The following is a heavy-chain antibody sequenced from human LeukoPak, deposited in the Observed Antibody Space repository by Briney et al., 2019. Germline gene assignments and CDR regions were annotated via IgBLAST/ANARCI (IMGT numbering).Heavy chain of an antibody. CDR1: GFIFSEYA. CDR3: VRDSYTREWHEIESDY. CDR2: VGGDDTN. J-gene: IGHJ4*02. V-gene: IGHV3-69-1*01. Sequence: GGSLRLSCVASGFIFSEYAMNWVRQAPGKGLEWVSVVGGDDTNYYIDSAKGRFTISRDNAKSSLYLQMNSLRVGDTAIYYCVRDSYTREWHEIESDYWGQGTLVTVSS. D-gene: IGHD6-13*01.